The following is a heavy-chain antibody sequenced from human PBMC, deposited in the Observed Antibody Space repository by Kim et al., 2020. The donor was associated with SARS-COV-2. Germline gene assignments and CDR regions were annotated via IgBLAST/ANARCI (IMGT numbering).Heavy chain of an antibody. CDR3: ASDLSDSSWYIGASAH. CDR1: GGSISSYY. D-gene: IGHD6-13*01. Sequence: SETLSLTCTVSGGSISSYYWSWIRQPAGKGLEWIGRIYTSGSTNYNPSLKSRVTMSVDTSKNQFSLKLSSVTAADTAVYYCASDLSDSSWYIGASAHWGQGTLVTVSS. V-gene: IGHV4-4*07. J-gene: IGHJ1*01. CDR2: IYTSGST.